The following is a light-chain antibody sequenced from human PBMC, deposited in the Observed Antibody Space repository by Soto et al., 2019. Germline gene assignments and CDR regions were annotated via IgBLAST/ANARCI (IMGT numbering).Light chain of an antibody. J-gene: IGKJ1*01. CDR1: QSVSSNH. Sequence: ERVLTQSPGTLSLSPGERATLSCRASQSVSSNHLAWYQQKPGRAPRLLIYNASNRATGIPDRFSGSGSGTDFTLTISRRERVESAAHPCHQYRRSATWTFGQGTKVDIK. CDR3: HQYRRSATWT. V-gene: IGKV3-20*01. CDR2: NAS.